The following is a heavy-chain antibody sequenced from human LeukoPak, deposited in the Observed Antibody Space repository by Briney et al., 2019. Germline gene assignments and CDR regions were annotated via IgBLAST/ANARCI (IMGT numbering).Heavy chain of an antibody. CDR3: ARDYSSGSDY. V-gene: IGHV4-61*02. J-gene: IGHJ4*02. CDR1: GGSISSGSYY. CDR2: IYTSGST. D-gene: IGHD3-22*01. Sequence: SETLSLTCTVSGGSISSGSYYWSWIRQPAGKGLEWIGRIYTSGSTNYNPSLKSRVTMSVDTSKNQFSLKLSSVTAADTAVYYCARDYSSGSDYWGQGTLVTVSS.